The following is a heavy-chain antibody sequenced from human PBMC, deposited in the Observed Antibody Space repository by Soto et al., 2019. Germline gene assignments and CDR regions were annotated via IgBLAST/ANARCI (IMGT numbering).Heavy chain of an antibody. CDR3: ARATVSSSWYIDY. CDR2: IYYSGST. J-gene: IGHJ4*02. CDR1: GGSISSGGYC. D-gene: IGHD6-13*01. Sequence: SETLSLTCTVSGGSISSGGYCWSRIRQHPGKGLEWIGYIYYSGSTYYNPSLKSRVTISVDTSKNQFSLKLSSVTAADTAVYYCARATVSSSWYIDYWGQGTLVTV. V-gene: IGHV4-31*03.